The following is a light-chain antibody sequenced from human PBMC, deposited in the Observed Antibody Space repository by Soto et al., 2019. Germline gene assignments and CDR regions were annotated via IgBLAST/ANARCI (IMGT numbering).Light chain of an antibody. J-gene: IGLJ1*01. CDR1: SSNLGINF. CDR3: ATWDGSLSVGV. V-gene: IGLV1-51*02. Sequence: VLTQPPSVSAAPEQKVTISCSGGSSNLGINFVSWYQQFPGGVPKLLIYENNKRPSGIPDRFSGAKSGTSATLDITGLQAGDEADYYCATWDGSLSVGVFGGGTKVTVL. CDR2: ENN.